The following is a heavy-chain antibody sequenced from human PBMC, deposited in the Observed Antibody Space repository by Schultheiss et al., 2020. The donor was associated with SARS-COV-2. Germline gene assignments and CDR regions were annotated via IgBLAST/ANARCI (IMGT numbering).Heavy chain of an antibody. Sequence: GGSLRLSCAASGFNLSSHGMHWVRQAPGKGLECVAVIWYDGTNKYYVDSVKGRFTISRDNSKNTLYLQVDSLKAEDTAVYYCARDSDPFLKREGYIFDHLSQGALVT. J-gene: IGHJ4*02. CDR3: ARDSDPFLKREGYIFDH. CDR2: IWYDGTNK. V-gene: IGHV3-33*01. D-gene: IGHD5-24*01. CDR1: GFNLSSHG.